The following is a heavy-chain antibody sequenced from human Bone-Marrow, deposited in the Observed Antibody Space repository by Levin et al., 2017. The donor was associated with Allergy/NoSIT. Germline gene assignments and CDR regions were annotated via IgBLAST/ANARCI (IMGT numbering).Heavy chain of an antibody. J-gene: IGHJ6*02. CDR2: ISAYNGDT. CDR1: DYTFTSYS. D-gene: IGHD1-26*01. Sequence: ASVKVSCKASDYTFTSYSITWVRQGPGQGLEWMGWISAYNGDTDYAQKFQGRVTMTTDTSTSTAYMELRSLTPDDTAVYFCARDLLAGTYKYYYYGMDVWGQGTTVTVSS. V-gene: IGHV1-18*01. CDR3: ARDLLAGTYKYYYYGMDV.